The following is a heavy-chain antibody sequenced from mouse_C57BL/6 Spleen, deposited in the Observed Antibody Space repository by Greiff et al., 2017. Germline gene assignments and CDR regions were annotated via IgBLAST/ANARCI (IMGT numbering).Heavy chain of an antibody. CDR3: ARSIYGSSHWYFDV. Sequence: VQLKQSGPVLVKPGASVKMSCKASGYTFTDYYMNWVKQSHGKSLEWIGVINPYNGGTSYNQKFKGKATLTVDKSSSTAYMELNSLTSEDSAVYYCARSIYGSSHWYFDVWGTGTTVTVSS. D-gene: IGHD1-1*01. V-gene: IGHV1-19*01. CDR1: GYTFTDYY. J-gene: IGHJ1*03. CDR2: INPYNGGT.